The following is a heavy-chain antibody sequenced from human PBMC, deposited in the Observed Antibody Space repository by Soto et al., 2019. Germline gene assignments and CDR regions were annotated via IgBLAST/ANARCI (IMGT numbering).Heavy chain of an antibody. J-gene: IGHJ4*02. CDR3: ARDKITGLFDY. Sequence: SETLSLTCTVSGGSISSYYWSWIRQPPGKGLEWIGYINHSGSTNYNPSLKSRVTISVDTSKNQFSLKLTSVTAADTAVYYCARDKITGLFDYWGQGTLVTVS. D-gene: IGHD2-8*02. CDR1: GGSISSYY. V-gene: IGHV4-59*12. CDR2: INHSGST.